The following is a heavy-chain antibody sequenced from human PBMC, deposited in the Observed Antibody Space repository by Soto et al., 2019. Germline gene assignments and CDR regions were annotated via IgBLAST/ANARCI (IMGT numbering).Heavy chain of an antibody. CDR1: GGSISSYY. J-gene: IGHJ6*03. CDR3: ARMVWFREVNYMDV. CDR2: IHYSGST. V-gene: IGHV4-59*08. D-gene: IGHD3-10*01. Sequence: QVQLQESGPGLVKASETLSLTCTVSGGSISSYYWSWIRQVPGKGLEWIGYIHYSGSTNYNPALKSRVTISLDTSKNQFALKLSSVTVADTAVYYGARMVWFREVNYMDVWGKGTTVTVSS.